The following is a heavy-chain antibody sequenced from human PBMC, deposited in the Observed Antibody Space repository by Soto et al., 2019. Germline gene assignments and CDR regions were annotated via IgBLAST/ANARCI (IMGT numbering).Heavy chain of an antibody. Sequence: EVQLVESGGGLVQPGGSLRLSCAASGFAFSDYFIDWVRQAPGKGLEWVGRVRNRVRGYTTEYAASVKGRFTISRDGSKNSVYLQMNSLRTADTAVYYCVRDRSWSYESWGLGTLVTVS. D-gene: IGHD1-26*01. CDR2: VRNRVRGYTT. V-gene: IGHV3-72*01. CDR1: GFAFSDYF. CDR3: VRDRSWSYES. J-gene: IGHJ5*02.